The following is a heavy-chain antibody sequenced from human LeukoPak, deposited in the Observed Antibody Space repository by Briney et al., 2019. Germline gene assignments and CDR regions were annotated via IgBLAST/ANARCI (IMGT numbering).Heavy chain of an antibody. V-gene: IGHV3-7*01. CDR2: IKEDGSDK. Sequence: GGSLRLSCAASGFTFSTYWMKWVRQAPGKGLEWVASIKEDGSDKYYVDSVKGRFSISIDNAKNSLYLQMNSLRTEDTAVYYCAKGGHYNFDYWGQGTLVTVSS. J-gene: IGHJ4*02. CDR1: GFTFSTYW. CDR3: AKGGHYNFDY. D-gene: IGHD4-11*01.